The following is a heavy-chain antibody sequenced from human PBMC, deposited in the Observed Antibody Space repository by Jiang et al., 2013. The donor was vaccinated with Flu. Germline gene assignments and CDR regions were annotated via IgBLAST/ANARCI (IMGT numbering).Heavy chain of an antibody. CDR2: VSNSGST. V-gene: IGHV4-59*01. J-gene: IGHJ6*02. CDR3: ATGGTYYRYGMDV. D-gene: IGHD1-26*01. CDR1: GGSISKYY. Sequence: LLKPSETLSLTCAVYGGSISKYYWSWIRQPPGKGLEWIGYVSNSGSTNYNPSLKSRVTISVDTSKNQFSLKLSSVTAADTAVYYCATGGTYYRYGMDVWGQGTTVTVSS.